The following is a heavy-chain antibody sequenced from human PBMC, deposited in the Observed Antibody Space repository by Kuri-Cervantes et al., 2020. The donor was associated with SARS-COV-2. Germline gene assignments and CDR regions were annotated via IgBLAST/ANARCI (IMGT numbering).Heavy chain of an antibody. CDR3: VRSLRLSLATPGAAAPYFFDS. CDR1: GFTFSSYW. V-gene: IGHV3-7*04. CDR2: IKQDGSEK. D-gene: IGHD6-25*01. J-gene: IGHJ4*02. Sequence: GESLKISCAASGFTFSSYWKSWVRQAPGKGLEWVANIKQDGSEKYYVDSVKGRFTISRDNAKNSLYLQMNSLRAEDTAFYYCVRSLRLSLATPGAAAPYFFDSWGQGTLVTVSS.